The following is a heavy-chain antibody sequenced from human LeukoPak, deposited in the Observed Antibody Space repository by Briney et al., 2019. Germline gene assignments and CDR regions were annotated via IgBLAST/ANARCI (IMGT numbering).Heavy chain of an antibody. CDR1: GFTFSNYW. D-gene: IGHD3-22*01. J-gene: IGHJ1*01. CDR3: ARAPSEIGGYYPEYFRH. V-gene: IGHV3-74*01. Sequence: GGSLRLSCAAAGFTFSNYWMHWVRQAPGKGLVWVSRIKSDGRTNYADSVKGRFTISRDNAKNTVSLQVNSLRAEDTGVYYCARAPSEIGGYYPEYFRHWGQGTLVTVSS. CDR2: IKSDGRT.